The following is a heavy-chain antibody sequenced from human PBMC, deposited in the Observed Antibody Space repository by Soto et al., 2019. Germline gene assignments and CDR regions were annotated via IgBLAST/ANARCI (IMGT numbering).Heavy chain of an antibody. Sequence: QVPLVQSGAEVKKPGASLKVSCKTSGYTFTTYGVSWVRQAPGLGLEWMGWISVYNGNTNSAPKFQGRVSTTTDTSTSTAYMELRSLRSDDTAVYYWASDERADCSGDNCEHYFDYWGQGTLVTVSS. CDR3: ASDERADCSGDNCEHYFDY. CDR2: ISVYNGNT. J-gene: IGHJ4*02. V-gene: IGHV1-18*01. CDR1: GYTFTTYG. D-gene: IGHD2-15*01.